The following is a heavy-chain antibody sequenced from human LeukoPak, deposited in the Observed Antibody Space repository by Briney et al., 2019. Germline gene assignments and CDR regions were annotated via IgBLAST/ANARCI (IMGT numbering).Heavy chain of an antibody. V-gene: IGHV3-7*03. Sequence: GGSLRLSCVASGFSFSNHWMSWVRRAPGKGLEWVTNIRPDGSAQYYVDSVKGRFTIFRDNSKNSLFLHMNSLRAEDTAVYYCARWGYISGYHYDLWGQGTLVTVSS. D-gene: IGHD6-19*01. J-gene: IGHJ4*02. CDR1: GFSFSNHW. CDR3: ARWGYISGYHYDL. CDR2: IRPDGSAQ.